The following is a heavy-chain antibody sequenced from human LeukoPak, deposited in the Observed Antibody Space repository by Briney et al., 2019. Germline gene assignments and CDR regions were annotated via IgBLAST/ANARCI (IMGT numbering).Heavy chain of an antibody. J-gene: IGHJ1*01. CDR2: IYYSGST. D-gene: IGHD2/OR15-2a*01. Sequence: SETLSLTCTVSGGSISSSSYYWGWIRQPPGKGLEWIGSIYYSGSTYYNPSLKSRVTISVDTSKNQFSLKLSSVTAADTAVYYCATYSITGAWAEYFLHWGQGTLVTVSS. CDR1: GGSISSSSYY. CDR3: ATYSITGAWAEYFLH. V-gene: IGHV4-39*07.